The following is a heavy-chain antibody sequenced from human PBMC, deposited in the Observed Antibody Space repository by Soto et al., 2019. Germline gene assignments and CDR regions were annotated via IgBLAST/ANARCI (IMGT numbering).Heavy chain of an antibody. D-gene: IGHD6-6*01. CDR3: AGQYSSLSVEF. J-gene: IGHJ4*02. CDR2: ISSGAITI. Sequence: LRLSCAASGFTFSDYYMNWIRQAPGKGLEWVSYISSGAITIYYADSVKGRFTISRDNAKNSLYLQMNSLRAEDTAVYYCAGQYSSLSVEFWGQGTLVTVSS. V-gene: IGHV3-11*01. CDR1: GFTFSDYY.